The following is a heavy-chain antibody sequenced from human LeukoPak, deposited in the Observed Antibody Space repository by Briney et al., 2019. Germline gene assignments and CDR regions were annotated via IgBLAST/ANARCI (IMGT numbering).Heavy chain of an antibody. J-gene: IGHJ3*02. CDR3: TRDQWGYYDSSGYPARAFDI. CDR1: GFTFSSYW. CDR2: INSDGSST. V-gene: IGHV3-74*01. Sequence: GGSLRLSCAASGFTFSSYWMHWVRQAPGKGLVWVSRINSDGSSTSYADSVKGRFTISRDNAKNTLYLQMNSLRAEDTAVYYCTRDQWGYYDSSGYPARAFDIWGQGTMVTVSS. D-gene: IGHD3-22*01.